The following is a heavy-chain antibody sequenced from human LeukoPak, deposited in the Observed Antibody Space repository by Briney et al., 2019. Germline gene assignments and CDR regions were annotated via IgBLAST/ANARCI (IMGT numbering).Heavy chain of an antibody. Sequence: GGSLRLSCAASGFNFNTYSMNWVRQAPGQGLEWVSYITSSGSAMYYADSVRGRFTISRDNAKNSVYLQMNSLRAEDTAVYYCATYSSLNRREFQYWGQGTLLTVSS. CDR1: GFNFNTYS. CDR2: ITSSGSAM. J-gene: IGHJ1*01. V-gene: IGHV3-48*04. D-gene: IGHD3-22*01. CDR3: ATYSSLNRREFQY.